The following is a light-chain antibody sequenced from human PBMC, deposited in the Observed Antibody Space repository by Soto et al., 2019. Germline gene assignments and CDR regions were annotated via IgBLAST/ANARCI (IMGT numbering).Light chain of an antibody. CDR3: QHYYSIPWT. CDR1: QSVLSSSKNKNC. V-gene: IGKV4-1*01. Sequence: DIVMTQSPDSLAVSLGERATINCKSSQSVLSSSKNKNCLAWYQQKSGKPPKLLIYWASTRESGVPARFSGSGSGTDFTLTISSLQAEDVAVYYCQHYYSIPWTFGQGTRVEIK. CDR2: WAS. J-gene: IGKJ1*01.